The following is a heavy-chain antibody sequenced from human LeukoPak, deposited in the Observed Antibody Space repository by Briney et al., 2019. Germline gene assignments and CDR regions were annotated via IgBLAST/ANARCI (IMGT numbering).Heavy chain of an antibody. CDR2: ISGSGDST. CDR1: GFTFSSYG. V-gene: IGHV3-23*01. Sequence: PGGSLRLSCAASGFTFSSYGMSWVRQAPGKGLEWVSGISGSGDSTYYADSAKGRFTISRDNSKNTLYLQMNSLRAEDTAVYYCARRSGIAVAGAFDYWGQGTLVTVSS. CDR3: ARRSGIAVAGAFDY. J-gene: IGHJ4*02. D-gene: IGHD6-19*01.